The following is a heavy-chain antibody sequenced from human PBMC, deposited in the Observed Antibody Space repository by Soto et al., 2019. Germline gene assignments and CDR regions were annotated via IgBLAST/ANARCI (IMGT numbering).Heavy chain of an antibody. V-gene: IGHV3-66*01. D-gene: IGHD3-10*01. CDR2: IYTAGNT. Sequence: EVHLVESGGGLVQPGGSLSLSCAASGFTVSSAYMAWVRQAPGKGLEWVSSIYTAGNTYCADSVKGRFTISRDGSENTLYLQMNSLRAEDTAVYYCARCGGSENYCYFFDYWGRGTLITVSS. CDR1: GFTVSSAY. J-gene: IGHJ4*02. CDR3: ARCGGSENYCYFFDY.